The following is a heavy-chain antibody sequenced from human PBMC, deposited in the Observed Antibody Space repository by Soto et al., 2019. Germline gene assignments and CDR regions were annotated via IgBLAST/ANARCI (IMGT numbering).Heavy chain of an antibody. CDR3: GRGRSGQIVVFY. V-gene: IGHV1-2*02. Sequence: SVKVSVKASGYSFSGHYIDWVRQAPEQGPEWMGEIGPESGATRYAQKFQGRVTMTRDMSITTVYMELNNLSPDDTAVYYCGRGRSGQIVVFYWGQGTPVTVSS. D-gene: IGHD5-12*01. J-gene: IGHJ4*02. CDR2: IGPESGAT. CDR1: GYSFSGHY.